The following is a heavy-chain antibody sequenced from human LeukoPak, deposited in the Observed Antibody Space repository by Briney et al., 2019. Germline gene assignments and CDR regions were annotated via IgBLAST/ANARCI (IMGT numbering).Heavy chain of an antibody. CDR3: AKETGSSGWYYFDY. Sequence: GGSLRLSCVASGFTLASYAMSWVGIPQGKGLEGAPAISGSGGSTYYADSVKGRFTISRDNSKNTLYLQMNSLRAEDTAVYYCAKETGSSGWYYFDYWGQGTLVTVSS. V-gene: IGHV3-23*01. CDR2: ISGSGGST. CDR1: GFTLASYA. J-gene: IGHJ4*02. D-gene: IGHD6-19*01.